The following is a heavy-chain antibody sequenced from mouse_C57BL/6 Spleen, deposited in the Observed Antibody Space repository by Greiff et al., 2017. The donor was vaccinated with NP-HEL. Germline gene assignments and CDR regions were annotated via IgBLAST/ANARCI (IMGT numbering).Heavy chain of an antibody. Sequence: EVKLVESGEGLVKPGGSLKLSCAASGFTFSSYAMSWVRQTPEKRLEWVAYISSGGDYIYYADTVKGRFTISRDNARNTLYLQMSSLKSEDTAMYYGTRVDGYDVYWYFDVWGTGTTVTVSS. CDR3: TRVDGYDVYWYFDV. J-gene: IGHJ1*03. CDR2: ISSGGDYI. CDR1: GFTFSSYA. D-gene: IGHD2-2*01. V-gene: IGHV5-9-1*02.